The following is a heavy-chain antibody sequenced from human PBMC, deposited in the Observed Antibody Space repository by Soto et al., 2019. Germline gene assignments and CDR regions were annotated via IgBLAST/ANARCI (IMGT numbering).Heavy chain of an antibody. V-gene: IGHV4-61*01. Sequence: LTCTVSGGSVSSDSYYWSWIRQPPGKGLEWIGYIYYSGSTNYNPSLKSRTTISGDTSKNQFSLKLSSVTAADTAVYYCARVNYCSSSSCYWLDYWGQGTLVTVSS. CDR2: IYYSGST. J-gene: IGHJ4*02. CDR1: GGSVSSDSYY. D-gene: IGHD2-2*01. CDR3: ARVNYCSSSSCYWLDY.